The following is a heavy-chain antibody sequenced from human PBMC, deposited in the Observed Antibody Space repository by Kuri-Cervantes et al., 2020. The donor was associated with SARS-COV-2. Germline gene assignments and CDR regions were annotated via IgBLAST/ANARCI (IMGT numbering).Heavy chain of an antibody. CDR2: ISYDGSNK. CDR1: GFTFSSYA. J-gene: IGHJ4*02. D-gene: IGHD3-3*01. CDR3: ARNLQTYDFWSGEPDY. V-gene: IGHV3-30-3*01. Sequence: GGSLRLSCAASGFTFSSYAMHWVRRAPGKGLEWVAVISYDGSNKYYADSVKGRFTISRDNSKNTLYLQMNSLRAEDTAVYYCARNLQTYDFWSGEPDYWGQGTLVTVSS.